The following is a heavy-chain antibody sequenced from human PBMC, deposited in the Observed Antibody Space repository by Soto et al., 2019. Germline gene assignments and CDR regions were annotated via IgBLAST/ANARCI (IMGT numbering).Heavy chain of an antibody. CDR3: AKDRGYSYGYDAFDI. D-gene: IGHD5-18*01. CDR1: GFTFSSYA. CDR2: ISGSGGST. Sequence: EVQLLESGGGLVQPGGSLRLSCAASGFTFSSYAMSWVRQDPGKGLEWVSAISGSGGSTNYADSVKGRFTISRDNSQNALYLQMNSLRAEDTAVYYCAKDRGYSYGYDAFDIWGQGTMVTVSS. J-gene: IGHJ3*02. V-gene: IGHV3-23*01.